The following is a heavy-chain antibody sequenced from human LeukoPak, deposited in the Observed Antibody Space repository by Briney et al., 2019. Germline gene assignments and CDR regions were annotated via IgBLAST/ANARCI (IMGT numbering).Heavy chain of an antibody. CDR2: ISGSGGST. CDR1: GFTFSSYA. CDR3: AKYGILTGSNWFDP. D-gene: IGHD3-9*01. V-gene: IGHV3-23*01. Sequence: GGSLRLSCAASGFTFSSYAMSWVRQAPGKGLEWVSAISGSGGSTYYADSVKGRFTISRDNSKNTLYLQMNSLRAGGTAVYYCAKYGILTGSNWFDPWGQGTLVTVSP. J-gene: IGHJ5*02.